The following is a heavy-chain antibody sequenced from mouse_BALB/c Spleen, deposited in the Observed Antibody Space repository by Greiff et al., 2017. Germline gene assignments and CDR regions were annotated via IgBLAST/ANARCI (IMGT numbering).Heavy chain of an antibody. V-gene: IGHV1-14*01. Sequence: EVQLQQSGPELVKPGASVKMSCKASGYTFTSYVMHWVKQKPGQGLEWIGYINPYNDGTKYNEKFKGKATLTSDKSSSTAYMELSSLTSEDSAVYYCARGGYYVSYYFDYWGQGTTLTVSS. CDR3: ARGGYYVSYYFDY. CDR1: GYTFTSYV. D-gene: IGHD2-3*01. J-gene: IGHJ2*01. CDR2: INPYNDGT.